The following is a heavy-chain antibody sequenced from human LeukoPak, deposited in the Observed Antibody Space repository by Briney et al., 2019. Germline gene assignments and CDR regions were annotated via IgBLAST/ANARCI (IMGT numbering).Heavy chain of an antibody. CDR1: GFTFSTYG. CDR2: ISGGGGST. V-gene: IGHV3-23*01. CDR3: ATYRQVLLPFES. D-gene: IGHD2-8*02. J-gene: IGHJ4*02. Sequence: GGSLRLSCVASGFTFSTYGMSWVRQAPGKGLEWVSAISGGGGSTYYADSAKGRFTISRDNSKNTLYLQMNSLRAEDTAIYYCATYRQVLLPFESWGQGTLVTVSS.